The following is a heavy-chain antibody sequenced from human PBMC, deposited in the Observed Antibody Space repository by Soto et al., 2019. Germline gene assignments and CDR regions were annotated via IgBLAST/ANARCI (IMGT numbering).Heavy chain of an antibody. CDR2: INPNSGGT. CDR3: ARDQRAGLKIHY. CDR1: GYTFTGYY. V-gene: IGHV1-2*04. Sequence: ASVKVSCKASGYTFTGYYMHWVRQAPGQGLEWMGWINPNSGGTNYAQKFQGWVTMTTDTSTSTAYMELRSLRSDDTAVYYCARDQRAGLKIHYPGQATLVTGSS. J-gene: IGHJ4*02.